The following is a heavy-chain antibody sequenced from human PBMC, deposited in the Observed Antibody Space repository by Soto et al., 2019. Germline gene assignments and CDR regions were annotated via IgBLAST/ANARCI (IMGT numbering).Heavy chain of an antibody. CDR3: ARPRPTSGPAYDLDI. CDR2: IGSTGSVI. D-gene: IGHD5-12*01. Sequence: EVQLVESGGGLVQPGGSLRLSCAVSGFTFSGYSFNWVRQAPGRGLEWVSFIGSTGSVIHYADSVMGRFTISRDNARNSLYLQMDSLRADDTAVYRSARPRPTSGPAYDLDIWGQGTVVTLSS. CDR1: GFTFSGYS. J-gene: IGHJ3*02. V-gene: IGHV3-48*04.